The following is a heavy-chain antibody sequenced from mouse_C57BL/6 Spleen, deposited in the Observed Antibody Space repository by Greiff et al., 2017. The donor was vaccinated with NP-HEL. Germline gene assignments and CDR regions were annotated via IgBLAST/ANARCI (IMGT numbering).Heavy chain of an antibody. Sequence: VQGVESGPGLVAPSQSLSITCTVSGFTLTSYGVSWVRQPPGKGLEWLGVIWGDGSTNYNSALIPRLSISKDNFKIQGFIKMNSLLTDDTTTYYCAKDYYGSSGFAYWGQGTLVTVAA. D-gene: IGHD1-1*01. CDR1: GFTLTSYG. CDR3: AKDYYGSSGFAY. J-gene: IGHJ3*01. CDR2: IWGDGST. V-gene: IGHV2-3*01.